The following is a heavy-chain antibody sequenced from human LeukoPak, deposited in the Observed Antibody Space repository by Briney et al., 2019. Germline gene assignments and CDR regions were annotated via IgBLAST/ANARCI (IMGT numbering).Heavy chain of an antibody. D-gene: IGHD5-18*01. V-gene: IGHV5-51*01. CDR1: GYSFTSHW. J-gene: IGHJ4*02. CDR2: MYPGVSYN. CDR3: ARRPVDTSIVGLDC. Sequence: GESLKISCKGCGYSFTSHWIGWVRQMPGEGLEWMGIMYPGVSYNRYSPSFQGQVTISADKSISTGYLQWSSLKASDTAIYYCARRPVDTSIVGLDCWGQGTLVTAST.